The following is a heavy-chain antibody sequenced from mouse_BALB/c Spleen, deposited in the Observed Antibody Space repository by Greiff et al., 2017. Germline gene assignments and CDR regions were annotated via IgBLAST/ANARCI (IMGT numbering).Heavy chain of an antibody. CDR3: ARDWDGFDY. D-gene: IGHD4-1*01. CDR1: GYAFSSSW. V-gene: IGHV1-82*01. CDR2: IYPGDGDT. J-gene: IGHJ3*01. Sequence: QVQLQQSGPELVKPGASVKISCKASGYAFSSSWMNWVKQRPGQGLEWIGRIYPGDGDTNYNGKFKGKATLTADKSSSSAYMQLSSLTSVDSAVYFCARDWDGFDYWGQGTLVTGSA.